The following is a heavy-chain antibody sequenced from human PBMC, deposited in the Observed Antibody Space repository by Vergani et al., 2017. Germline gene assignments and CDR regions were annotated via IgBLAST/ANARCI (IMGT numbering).Heavy chain of an antibody. V-gene: IGHV4-39*01. CDR3: AGHATVEWLVKLGWIDP. Sequence: QLQLQESGPGLVKPSATLSLTCSVSGASIRSSNFYWGCIRQPPEKVLEWIARIDYSGTTYYNPSLKRRVTISVDTSKNQFSLQLGCVTAADMALYFCAGHATVEWLVKLGWIDPWGRGILVTVSP. CDR1: GASIRSSNFY. J-gene: IGHJ5*02. CDR2: IDYSGTT. D-gene: IGHD6-19*01.